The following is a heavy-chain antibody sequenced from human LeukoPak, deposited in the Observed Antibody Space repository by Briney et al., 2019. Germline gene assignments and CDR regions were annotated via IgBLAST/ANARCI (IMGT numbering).Heavy chain of an antibody. CDR3: ASIAVADDAFDI. D-gene: IGHD6-19*01. CDR2: INAGNGNT. CDR1: GYTFTSYA. Sequence: GASVKVSCKASGYTFTSYAMHWVRQAPGQRLEWMGWINAGNGNTKYSQKFQGRVTITRDTSASTAYMKLSSLRSEDTAVYYCASIAVADDAFDIWGQGTMVTVSS. V-gene: IGHV1-3*01. J-gene: IGHJ3*02.